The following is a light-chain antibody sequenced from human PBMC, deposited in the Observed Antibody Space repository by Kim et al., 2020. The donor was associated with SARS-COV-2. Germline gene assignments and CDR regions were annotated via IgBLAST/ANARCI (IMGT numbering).Light chain of an antibody. CDR1: QTIWSS. V-gene: IGKV3-11*01. CDR3: QHRYNWPLT. CDR2: DAS. J-gene: IGKJ4*01. Sequence: LSPGERATLSCRASQTIWSSLAWYQQKPGQAPRLLIYDASNRATGIPARFSGSGSGTDFTLTISSLEPEDFAVYYCQHRYNWPLTFGGGTKLEI.